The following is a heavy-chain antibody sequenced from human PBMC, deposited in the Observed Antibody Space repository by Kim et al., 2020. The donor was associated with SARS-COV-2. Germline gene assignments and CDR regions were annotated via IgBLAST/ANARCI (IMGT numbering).Heavy chain of an antibody. V-gene: IGHV3-23*03. CDR3: AKDQDSSGHFDY. J-gene: IGHJ4*02. Sequence: AASVRGRYTISQDNSKNTMYLQRNSLRAEDTAVYYCAKDQDSSGHFDYWGQGTLVTVSS. D-gene: IGHD6-19*01.